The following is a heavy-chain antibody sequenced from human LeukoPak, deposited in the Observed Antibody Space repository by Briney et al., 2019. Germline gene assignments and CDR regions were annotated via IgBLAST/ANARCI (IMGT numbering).Heavy chain of an antibody. J-gene: IGHJ4*02. CDR3: ARAYYHGSGSYLFDY. CDR1: GGTFSSYA. V-gene: IGHV1-69*05. CDR2: IIPIFGTA. Sequence: SVKVSCKASGGTFSSYAISWVRQAPGQGLEWMGGIIPIFGTANYAQKFQGRVTITTDESTSTAYMELSSLRSEDTAVYYCARAYYHGSGSYLFDYWGQGTLVTVSS. D-gene: IGHD3-10*01.